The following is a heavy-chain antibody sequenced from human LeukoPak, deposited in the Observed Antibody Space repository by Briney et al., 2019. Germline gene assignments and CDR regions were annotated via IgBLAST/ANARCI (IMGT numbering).Heavy chain of an antibody. J-gene: IGHJ1*01. CDR3: ASPGYCSGSVCYSGYLQH. CDR1: GFTVSTNY. CDR2: VYYGGDT. V-gene: IGHV3-53*01. D-gene: IGHD2-15*01. Sequence: GGSLRLSCAASGFTVSTNYMNWVRQAPGKGLEWVSVVYYGGDTYYADSVKGRFTISRDSSKNTLYLQMHSLRAEDTAVYYCASPGYCSGSVCYSGYLQHWGQGTLVTVSS.